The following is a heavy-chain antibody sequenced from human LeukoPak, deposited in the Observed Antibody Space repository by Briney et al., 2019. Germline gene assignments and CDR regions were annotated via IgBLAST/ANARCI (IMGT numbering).Heavy chain of an antibody. CDR2: INWNGDIT. J-gene: IGHJ4*02. V-gene: IGHV3-20*04. D-gene: IGHD3-22*01. CDR1: GFTFDDYG. CDR3: ARKLVYYDSSGYYQPTHYFDF. Sequence: PGGSLRLSCAASGFTFDDYGMSWVRQAPGKGLEWVSGINWNGDITGYADSVKGRFTVSRDNAKNSLYLQMNSLRAEDTAFYYCARKLVYYDSSGYYQPTHYFDFWGQGTLVTVSS.